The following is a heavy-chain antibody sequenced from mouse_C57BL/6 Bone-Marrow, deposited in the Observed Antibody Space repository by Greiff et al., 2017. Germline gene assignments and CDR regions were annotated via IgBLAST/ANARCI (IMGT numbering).Heavy chain of an antibody. J-gene: IGHJ2*01. D-gene: IGHD1-1*01. V-gene: IGHV1-64*01. CDR1: GYTFTSYW. CDR3: ARFGYYYGSSYFDY. Sequence: VQLQQPGAELVKPGASVKLSCKASGYTFTSYWMHWVKQRPGQGLEWIGMIHPNSGSTNYNEKFKSKATLTADKSSSTAYMQLSSLTSEDSAVYYCARFGYYYGSSYFDYWGQGTTLTVSS. CDR2: IHPNSGST.